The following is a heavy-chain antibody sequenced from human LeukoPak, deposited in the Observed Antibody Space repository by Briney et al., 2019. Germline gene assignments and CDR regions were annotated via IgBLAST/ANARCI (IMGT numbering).Heavy chain of an antibody. CDR2: ISSSGTTI. J-gene: IGHJ5*02. V-gene: IGHV3-11*01. CDR3: ARDATYYYGSGSFYRWANWFDP. D-gene: IGHD3-10*01. Sequence: GGSLRLSCAASGFTFSDYYMSWIRQVPGEGLEWVSYISSSGTTIYYADSVKGRFTISRDNAKNSLYLQMNSLRAEDTALYYCARDATYYYGSGSFYRWANWFDPWGQGTLVTVSS. CDR1: GFTFSDYY.